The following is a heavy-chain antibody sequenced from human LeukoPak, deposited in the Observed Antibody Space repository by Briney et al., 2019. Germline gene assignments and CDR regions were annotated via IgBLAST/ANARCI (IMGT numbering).Heavy chain of an antibody. J-gene: IGHJ4*02. D-gene: IGHD3-22*01. CDR1: GYTFSGLY. CDR2: INPNSGGT. CDR3: ARVKNYYDSSGYLYYFDY. V-gene: IGHV1-2*02. Sequence: ASVKVSCKASGYTFSGLYIHWVRQAPGQGLEWMGWINPNSGGTNYAQKFQGRVTTTRDTSISTAYMELSRLRSDDTAVYYCARVKNYYDSSGYLYYFDYWGQGTLVTVSS.